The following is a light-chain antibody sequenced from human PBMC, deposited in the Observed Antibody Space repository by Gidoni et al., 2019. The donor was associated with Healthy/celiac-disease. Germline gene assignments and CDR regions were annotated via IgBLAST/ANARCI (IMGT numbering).Light chain of an antibody. J-gene: IGLJ3*02. CDR3: LRSYSGARV. Sequence: QAVVTHEPSLPVSPGGTVTLTCGPSTGAVTSGHYPYWFKQKPGQAPRTLIYVTRTTHPWTPARFSGSLLGGKAALTLAGAQPEDEAEYYCLRSYSGARVFGGGTKLTVL. CDR2: VTR. CDR1: TGAVTSGHY. V-gene: IGLV7-46*01.